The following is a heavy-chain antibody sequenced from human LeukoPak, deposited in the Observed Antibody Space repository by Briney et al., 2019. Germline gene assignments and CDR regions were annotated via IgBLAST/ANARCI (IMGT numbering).Heavy chain of an antibody. Sequence: GGALSLSCAASGFTFDDYAMHWVRQAPGKGLEGASLISRDGGSTYYADSVKGRFTISRDNSKNSLYLQMNSLRAEDTALYYCASGYCSSTSCYTSFDYWGQGTLVTVSS. CDR3: ASGYCSSTSCYTSFDY. V-gene: IGHV3-43D*03. D-gene: IGHD2-2*02. CDR1: GFTFDDYA. J-gene: IGHJ4*02. CDR2: ISRDGGST.